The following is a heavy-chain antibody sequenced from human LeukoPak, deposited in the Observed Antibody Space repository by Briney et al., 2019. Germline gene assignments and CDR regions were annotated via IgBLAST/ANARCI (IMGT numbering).Heavy chain of an antibody. Sequence: SETLSLTCTGSGGSISSYYWSWIRQPPGKGLEWIGYIYYSGSTNYHPSLKSGVTISVDTSKNQFSLKLSSVTAADTAVYYCARWRAAYCSSTSCYEYGMDVWGQGTTVTVSS. CDR1: GGSISSYY. CDR2: IYYSGST. J-gene: IGHJ6*02. CDR3: ARWRAAYCSSTSCYEYGMDV. V-gene: IGHV4-59*01. D-gene: IGHD2-2*01.